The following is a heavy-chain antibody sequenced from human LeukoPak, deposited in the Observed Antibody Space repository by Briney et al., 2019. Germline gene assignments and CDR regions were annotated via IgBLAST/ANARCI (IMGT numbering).Heavy chain of an antibody. CDR2: INTDGSTT. V-gene: IGHV3-74*01. J-gene: IGHJ4*02. CDR1: GFTFSNFW. CDR3: ARVASGTYQKDY. Sequence: GGSLRLSCAASGFTFSNFWMHWVRQAPGKGLVWVSRINTDGSTTSYADSVEGRFTISKDNAKNTLYLQMNSLRAEDTAVYYCARVASGTYQKDYWGQGTLVSVSS. D-gene: IGHD3-10*01.